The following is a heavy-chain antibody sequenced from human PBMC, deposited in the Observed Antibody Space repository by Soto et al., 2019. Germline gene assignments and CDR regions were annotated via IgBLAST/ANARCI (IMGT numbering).Heavy chain of an antibody. CDR3: AKDFGYSSSSYGFYYYYGMDV. V-gene: IGHV3-30*18. D-gene: IGHD6-6*01. CDR2: ISYDGSNK. J-gene: IGHJ6*02. CDR1: GFTFSSYG. Sequence: PGGSLRLSCAASGFTFSSYGMHWVRQAPGKGLEWVAVISYDGSNKYYADSVKGRFTISRDNSKNTLYLQMNSLRAEDTAVYYCAKDFGYSSSSYGFYYYYGMDVWGQGTTVTVSS.